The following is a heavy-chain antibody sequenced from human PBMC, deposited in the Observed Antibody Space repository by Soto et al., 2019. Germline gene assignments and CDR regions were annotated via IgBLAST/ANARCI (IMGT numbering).Heavy chain of an antibody. J-gene: IGHJ3*02. CDR3: ARCPGGMAYIDDAFDI. V-gene: IGHV3-7*05. CDR1: GGSISSGGYY. D-gene: IGHD3-16*01. Sequence: ETLSLTCTVSGGSISSGGYYWSWVRQAPGRGLEWVANIKQDGSEIHYVDSVKGRFTISRDNAKNSLYLQMDSLGAEDTAVYYCARCPGGMAYIDDAFDIWGQGTMVTVSS. CDR2: IKQDGSEI.